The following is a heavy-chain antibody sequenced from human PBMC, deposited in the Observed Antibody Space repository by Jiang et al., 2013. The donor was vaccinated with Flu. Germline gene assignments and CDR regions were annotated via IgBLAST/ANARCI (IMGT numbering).Heavy chain of an antibody. D-gene: IGHD6-19*01. J-gene: IGHJ1*01. CDR2: ISYDGSNK. CDR1: GFTFSSYG. V-gene: IGHV3-30*18. CDR3: AKDRAVASEVIGEYFQH. Sequence: VQPGRSLRLSCAASGFTFSSYGMHWVRQAPGKGLEWVAVISYDGSNKYYADSVKGRFTISRDNSKNTLYLQMNSLRAEDTAVYYCAKDRAVASEVIGEYFQHWGQGTLVTVSS.